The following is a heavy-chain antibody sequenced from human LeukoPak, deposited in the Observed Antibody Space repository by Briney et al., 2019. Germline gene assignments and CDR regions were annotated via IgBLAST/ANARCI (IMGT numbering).Heavy chain of an antibody. CDR3: ARDYGDC. D-gene: IGHD4-17*01. Sequence: SETLSLTCAVCGGSISSTNWWSWVRRPPRKGLEWIGEIYHSGSTNYNPSLKSRVTISVDKSKNHFSLKVTSVTAADTAVYYCARDYGDCWGQGTLVTVSS. J-gene: IGHJ4*02. V-gene: IGHV4-4*02. CDR1: GGSISSTNW. CDR2: IYHSGST.